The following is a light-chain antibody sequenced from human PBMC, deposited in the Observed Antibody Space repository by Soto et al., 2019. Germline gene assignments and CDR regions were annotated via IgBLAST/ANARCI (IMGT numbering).Light chain of an antibody. Sequence: DIQMTQSPSSLSASVGDRITITCPASQSISSYLNWYQQKPGKAHKLLIYAAYSLQSGVQSRFSGSGSGTDFTLTIRSLQPEDFATYYCQQSYSTPFTFGPGTKVDIK. CDR1: QSISSY. CDR2: AAY. V-gene: IGKV1-39*01. J-gene: IGKJ3*01. CDR3: QQSYSTPFT.